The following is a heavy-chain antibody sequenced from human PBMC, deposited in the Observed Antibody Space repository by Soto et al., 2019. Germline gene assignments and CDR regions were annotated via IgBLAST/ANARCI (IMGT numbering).Heavy chain of an antibody. CDR1: GGSISSSSHY. D-gene: IGHD3-10*01. Sequence: QLQVQESGPGLVKPSETLSLTCTVSGGSISSSSHYWGWIRQPPGKGLEWIGSIYYNGNTYYNPSLKSRVTISVDTSKNQFSLKLSSVTATDTAVYYCTRTQYFGEIYYYWGQGTLVTVSS. V-gene: IGHV4-39*01. CDR2: IYYNGNT. CDR3: TRTQYFGEIYYY. J-gene: IGHJ4*02.